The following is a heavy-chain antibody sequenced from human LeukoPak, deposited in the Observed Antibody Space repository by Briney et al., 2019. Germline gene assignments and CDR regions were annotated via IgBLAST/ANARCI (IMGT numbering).Heavy chain of an antibody. CDR3: AVNYGSGSYYFGY. CDR1: GYTFTGYY. Sequence: ASVKVSCKASGYTFTGYYMHWVRQAPGQGLEWMGWINPNSGGTNYAQKFQGWVTMTRDTSISTAYMELSRLRSDDTAVYYCAVNYGSGSYYFGYWGQGTLVTVSS. D-gene: IGHD3-10*01. J-gene: IGHJ4*02. V-gene: IGHV1-2*04. CDR2: INPNSGGT.